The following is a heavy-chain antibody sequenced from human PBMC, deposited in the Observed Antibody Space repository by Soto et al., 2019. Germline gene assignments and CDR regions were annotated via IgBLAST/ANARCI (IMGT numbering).Heavy chain of an antibody. Sequence: GGSLTLSCAASGLTFSSSTMNWVRQAPGKGLEWVSSISSSSSYIYYADSMKGRFTISRDNAKKPLYLQMTTMRAEDKAGFQCARDSYQIYYYHGMVVWCQG. V-gene: IGHV3-21*01. CDR3: ARDSYQIYYYHGMVV. CDR1: GLTFSSST. CDR2: ISSSSSYI. D-gene: IGHD2-2*01. J-gene: IGHJ6*02.